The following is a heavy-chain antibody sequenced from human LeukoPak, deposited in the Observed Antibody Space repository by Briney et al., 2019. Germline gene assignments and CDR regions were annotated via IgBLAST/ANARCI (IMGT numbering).Heavy chain of an antibody. J-gene: IGHJ4*02. V-gene: IGHV4-38-2*02. CDR1: GYSISSGYY. D-gene: IGHD4/OR15-4a*01. CDR2: IYHSGST. Sequence: SETLSLTCTVSGYSISSGYYWGWIRQPPGKGLEWIGSIYHSGSTYYNPSLKSRVTISVDTSKNQFSLKLSSVTAADTAVYYCARQRFYGGFDYWGQGTLVTVSS. CDR3: ARQRFYGGFDY.